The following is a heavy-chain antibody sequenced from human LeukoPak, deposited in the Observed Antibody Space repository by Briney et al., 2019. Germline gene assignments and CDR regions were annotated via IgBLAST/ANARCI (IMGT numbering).Heavy chain of an antibody. CDR1: GYTFTSYG. V-gene: IGHV1-18*01. J-gene: IGHJ4*02. CDR3: ARDYLGYGDRDY. CDR2: ISAYNGNT. Sequence: ASVKVSCKASGYTFTSYGISWGRQAPGQGLEWMGWISAYNGNTNYAQKLQGRVTMTTDTSTSTAYMELRSLRSDDTAVYYCARDYLGYGDRDYWGQGTLVTVSS. D-gene: IGHD4-17*01.